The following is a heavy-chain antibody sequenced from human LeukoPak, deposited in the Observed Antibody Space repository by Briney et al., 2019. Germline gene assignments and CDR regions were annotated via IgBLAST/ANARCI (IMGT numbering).Heavy chain of an antibody. CDR1: RVTFSNYW. J-gene: IGHJ3*02. V-gene: IGHV3-30*18. D-gene: IGHD2-8*01. CDR3: AKAATNGNAFDI. CDR2: ISYDGSNK. Sequence: GGSLRLSCAASRVTFSNYWMHWVRQAPGKGLEWVAVISYDGSNKYYADSVKGRFTISRDNSKNTLYLQMNSLRAEDTAVYYCAKAATNGNAFDIWGQGTMVTVSS.